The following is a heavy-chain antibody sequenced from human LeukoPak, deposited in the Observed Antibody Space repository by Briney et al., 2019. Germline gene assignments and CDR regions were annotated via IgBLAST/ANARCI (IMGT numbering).Heavy chain of an antibody. J-gene: IGHJ4*02. D-gene: IGHD2-15*01. CDR3: ARVLGSPVGWFDN. CDR1: GYTFTGYY. V-gene: IGHV1-2*02. Sequence: ASVKVSCKASGYTFTGYYMHWVRQAPGQGLEWMGWINPNSGGTNYAQKFQGRVTMTRDTSISTAYMELSRLRSDDTAVYYCARVLGSPVGWFDNWGQGTLVTVSS. CDR2: INPNSGGT.